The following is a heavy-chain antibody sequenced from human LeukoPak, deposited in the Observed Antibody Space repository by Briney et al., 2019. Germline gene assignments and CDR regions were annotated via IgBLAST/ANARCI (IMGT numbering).Heavy chain of an antibody. CDR3: ARHESIAAARTFDY. D-gene: IGHD6-13*01. J-gene: IGHJ4*02. V-gene: IGHV4-34*01. CDR2: SYYSWST. CDR1: GRSFSGYY. Sequence: SDTLSPTCGFDGRSFSGYYWSWIRQPPAKGLEWIGSSYYSWSTYYNPSLQSPLSICIDTSKNQFSLKLSSVTAADTAVYYCARHESIAAARTFDYWGQGTLVTVSS.